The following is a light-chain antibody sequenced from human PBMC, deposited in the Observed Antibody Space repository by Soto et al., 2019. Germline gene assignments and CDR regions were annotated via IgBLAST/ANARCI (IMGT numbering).Light chain of an antibody. Sequence: IGLTQTTSALSVSPEERTTLSCTASQSVSSYLAWYPHKPGQAPRLLIYDTSNRATGIPARFIGSRSGTDCTLTIARREPEDVPVYYCQQYGGSPRTFCQGTRLEI. CDR1: QSVSSY. CDR3: QQYGGSPRT. J-gene: IGKJ5*01. CDR2: DTS. V-gene: IGKV3-20*01.